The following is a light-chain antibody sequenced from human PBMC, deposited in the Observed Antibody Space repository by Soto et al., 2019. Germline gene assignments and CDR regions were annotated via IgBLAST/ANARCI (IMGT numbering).Light chain of an antibody. Sequence: QSALTQPRSVSGSPGQSVTISCTGTSSDVGGYNYVSWYQQHPGKAPKLMIYDVSKRPSGVPDRFSGSKSGNTASLTISGLQAEDGADYYCCSYAGSYTFVVFGGGTKADRP. CDR1: SSDVGGYNY. CDR3: CSYAGSYTFVV. J-gene: IGLJ2*01. CDR2: DVS. V-gene: IGLV2-11*01.